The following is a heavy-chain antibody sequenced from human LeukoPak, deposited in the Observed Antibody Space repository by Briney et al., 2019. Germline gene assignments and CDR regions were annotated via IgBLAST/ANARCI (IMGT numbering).Heavy chain of an antibody. V-gene: IGHV4-59*01. Sequence: SETLSLTXAVPGGSISSYYWSWIRQPPGKGLEWIAYIYYSGSTHHNPSLKSRVTISVDTSKNQFSLKLSSVTAADTAVYYCARYVWGSYPTFEDYWGQGTLVTVSS. J-gene: IGHJ4*02. CDR2: IYYSGST. CDR1: GGSISSYY. D-gene: IGHD3-16*02. CDR3: ARYVWGSYPTFEDY.